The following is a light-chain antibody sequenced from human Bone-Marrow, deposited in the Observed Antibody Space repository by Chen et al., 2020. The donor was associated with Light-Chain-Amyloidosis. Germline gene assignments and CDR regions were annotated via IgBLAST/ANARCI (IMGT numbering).Light chain of an antibody. Sequence: SFVLTRPSPVQGAPGRPATIACGGNNIGSTSVHWYQQTPGQAPLLVVYDDSDRPSGIPERLSGSNSGNTATLTISRVEAGDEADYYCQVWDRSSDRPVFGGGTKLTVL. J-gene: IGLJ3*02. CDR2: DDS. V-gene: IGLV3-21*03. CDR3: QVWDRSSDRPV. CDR1: NIGSTS.